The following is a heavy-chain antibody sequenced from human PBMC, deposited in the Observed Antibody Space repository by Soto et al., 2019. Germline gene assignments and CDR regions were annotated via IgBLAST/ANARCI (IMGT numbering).Heavy chain of an antibody. Sequence: GGSLRLSCAASGFTFSSYSMNWVRQAPGKGLEWVSYISSSSSTIYYADSVKGRFTISRDNAKNSLYLQMNSLRDEDTAVYYCARGGSTIFGVVIIPYFDYWGQGTLVTVSS. V-gene: IGHV3-48*02. J-gene: IGHJ4*02. CDR3: ARGGSTIFGVVIIPYFDY. CDR2: ISSSSSTI. CDR1: GFTFSSYS. D-gene: IGHD3-3*01.